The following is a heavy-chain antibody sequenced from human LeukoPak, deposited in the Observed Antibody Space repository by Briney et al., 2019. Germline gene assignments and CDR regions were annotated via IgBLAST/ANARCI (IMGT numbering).Heavy chain of an antibody. CDR1: GGSISSGGYS. CDR2: IYHSGST. J-gene: IGHJ4*02. CDR3: AKGRYSGYCSGGNCYADYFDS. Sequence: PSETLSLTCAVSGGSISSGGYSWSWIRQPPGKGLEWIGYIYHSGSTYYNPSLKSRVTISVDRSKNQFSLKLSSVTAADTAVYYCAKGRYSGYCSGGNCYADYFDSWGQGALVTVSS. D-gene: IGHD2-15*01. V-gene: IGHV4-30-2*01.